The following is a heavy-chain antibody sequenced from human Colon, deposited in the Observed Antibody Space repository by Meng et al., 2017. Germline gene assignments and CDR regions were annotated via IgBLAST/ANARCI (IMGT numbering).Heavy chain of an antibody. Sequence: SETLSLTCAVYGGFFSGYYWSWIRQPPGKGLEWIGEINHSGSTNYNPSLKSRVTISVDTSKNQFSLKLSSVTAADTAVYYCARGRNWANFDYWGQGTLVTVSS. CDR2: INHSGST. CDR1: GGFFSGYY. V-gene: IGHV4-34*01. D-gene: IGHD7-27*01. CDR3: ARGRNWANFDY. J-gene: IGHJ4*02.